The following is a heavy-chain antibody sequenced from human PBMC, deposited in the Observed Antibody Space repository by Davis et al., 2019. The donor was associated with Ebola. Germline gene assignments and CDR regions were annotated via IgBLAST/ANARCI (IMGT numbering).Heavy chain of an antibody. CDR1: GLTFSNAW. V-gene: IGHV3-15*04. D-gene: IGHD3-3*01. J-gene: IGHJ6*03. Sequence: GESLKISCAASGLTFSNAWMNWVRQAPGKGLEWVGRIESRADGGTPDYAAPVKGRFTISRDDSKNTLYLQMNSLKTEDTAVYYCTKSGFLQWLIDYYYCFMDVWGKGTTVTVSS. CDR2: IESRADGGTP. CDR3: TKSGFLQWLIDYYYCFMDV.